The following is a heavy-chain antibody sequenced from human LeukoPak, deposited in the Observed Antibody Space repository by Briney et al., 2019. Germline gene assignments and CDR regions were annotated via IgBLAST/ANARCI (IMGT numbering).Heavy chain of an antibody. CDR3: ARFMVRGVTQQQWYYYYYGMDV. Sequence: GGSLRLSCAASGFTFSSYSMNWVRQAPGKGLEWVSYISSSSSTIYYADSVKGRFTISRDNSKNTLYLQMNSLRAEDTAVYYCARFMVRGVTQQQWYYYYYGMDVWGQGTTVTVSS. CDR2: ISSSSSTI. CDR1: GFTFSSYS. V-gene: IGHV3-48*01. J-gene: IGHJ6*02. D-gene: IGHD3-10*01.